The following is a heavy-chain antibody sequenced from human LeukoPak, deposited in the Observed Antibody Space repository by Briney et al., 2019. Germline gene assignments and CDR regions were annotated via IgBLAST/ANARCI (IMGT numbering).Heavy chain of an antibody. V-gene: IGHV3-30-3*01. CDR1: GFTFSNYA. CDR3: FFPGVTGKVY. J-gene: IGHJ4*02. Sequence: PGGSLRLSCAASGFTFSNYAMHWVRQAPGKGLEWVAVISSDGSNKYYADSVKGRFTISRDDSKNTLYLQMNSLRAEDTAVYYCFFPGVTGKVYWGQGTLVTVSS. CDR2: ISSDGSNK. D-gene: IGHD1-20*01.